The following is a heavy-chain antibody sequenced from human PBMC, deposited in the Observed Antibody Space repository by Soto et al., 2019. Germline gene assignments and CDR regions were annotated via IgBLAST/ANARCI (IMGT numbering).Heavy chain of an antibody. CDR2: ISYDGSNK. CDR3: AKDLSAHVDP. J-gene: IGHJ5*02. D-gene: IGHD6-25*01. Sequence: GGSLRLSCAASGFTFSSYGMHWVRQAPGKGLEWVAVISYDGSNKYYADSVKGRFTISRDNSKNTLYLQMNSLRAEDTAVYYCAKDLSAHVDPWGQGTLSTVSS. CDR1: GFTFSSYG. V-gene: IGHV3-30*18.